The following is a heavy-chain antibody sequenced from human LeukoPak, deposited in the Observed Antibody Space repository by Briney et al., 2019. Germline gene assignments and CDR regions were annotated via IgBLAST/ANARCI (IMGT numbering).Heavy chain of an antibody. CDR1: GGTFSSYA. CDR2: IIPILGIA. Sequence: SVKVSCKASGGTFSSYAISWVRQAPGQGLEWMGRIIPILGIANYAQKFQGRVTITADKSTSTAYMELSSLRSEDTAVYYCARNSYSSSWYNGVFDYWGQGTLVTVSS. J-gene: IGHJ4*02. V-gene: IGHV1-69*04. D-gene: IGHD6-13*01. CDR3: ARNSYSSSWYNGVFDY.